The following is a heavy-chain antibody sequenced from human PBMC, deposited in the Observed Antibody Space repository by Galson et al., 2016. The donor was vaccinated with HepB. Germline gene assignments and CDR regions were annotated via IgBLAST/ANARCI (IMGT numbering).Heavy chain of an antibody. V-gene: IGHV3-23*01. CDR1: GFTFSSYV. D-gene: IGHD6-13*01. CDR2: ISGSGSDT. CDR3: AKRMSYSFAY. J-gene: IGHJ4*02. Sequence: SLRLSCAASGFTFSSYVMIWVRQAPGKGLEWVSVISGSGSDTIYADSVRGRFTISRDNSENMLYLEMNSLRADDRAVYYCAKRMSYSFAYWGQGTLVTVSS.